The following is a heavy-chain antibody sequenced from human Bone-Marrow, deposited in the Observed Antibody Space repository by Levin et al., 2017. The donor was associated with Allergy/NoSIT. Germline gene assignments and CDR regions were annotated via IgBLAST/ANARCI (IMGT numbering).Heavy chain of an antibody. Sequence: PSETLSLTCTVSGGSISSYYWSWIRQPPGKGLEWIGYIYYSGSTNYNPSLKSRVTISVDTSKNQFSLKLSSVTAADTAVYYCARDNSGSYSDWGQGTLVTVSS. V-gene: IGHV4-59*01. D-gene: IGHD1-26*01. CDR2: IYYSGST. CDR3: ARDNSGSYSD. CDR1: GGSISSYY. J-gene: IGHJ4*02.